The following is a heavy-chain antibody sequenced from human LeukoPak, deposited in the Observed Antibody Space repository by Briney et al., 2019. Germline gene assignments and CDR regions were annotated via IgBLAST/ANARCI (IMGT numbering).Heavy chain of an antibody. D-gene: IGHD2-15*01. V-gene: IGHV3-23*01. J-gene: IGHJ5*02. CDR1: GFTFKNYG. CDR3: VRGGPSTWS. Sequence: PGGSLRLSCAASGFTFKNYGMSWVRQAPGKGLEWVSSFSESGGSTYYADSVKGRFTISRDDAKNMLFLQMNSLRGEDTAVYHCVRGGPSTWSWGQGTLVTVSS. CDR2: FSESGGST.